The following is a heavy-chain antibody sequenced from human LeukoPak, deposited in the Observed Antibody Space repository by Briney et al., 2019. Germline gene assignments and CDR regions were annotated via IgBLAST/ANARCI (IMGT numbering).Heavy chain of an antibody. Sequence: GGSLRLSCAASGFTFSSYAMGWVRQAPGKGLEWVSAIRGSGGSTYYADSVKGRFTISRDNSKNTLYLQMNSLRAEDTAVYYCAKGTFVVVTAVIDYWGQGTLVTVSS. J-gene: IGHJ4*02. CDR3: AKGTFVVVTAVIDY. D-gene: IGHD2-21*02. CDR2: IRGSGGST. CDR1: GFTFSSYA. V-gene: IGHV3-23*01.